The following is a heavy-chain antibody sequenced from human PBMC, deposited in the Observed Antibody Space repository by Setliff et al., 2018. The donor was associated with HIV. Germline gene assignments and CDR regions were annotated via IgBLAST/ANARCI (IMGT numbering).Heavy chain of an antibody. CDR1: GGSLSDYY. J-gene: IGHJ6*03. V-gene: IGHV4-34*01. CDR2: INHSGRT. CDR3: ARVEVIAVAGSRFNSYYIDV. D-gene: IGHD6-19*01. Sequence: KPSETLSLTCGVYGGSLSDYYWNWIRQPPGKGLEWIAEINHSGRTDYRPSLKSRLTVSLDTSKNQLSLKLTSVTAADTAVYYCARVEVIAVAGSRFNSYYIDVWGKGTSVTVSS.